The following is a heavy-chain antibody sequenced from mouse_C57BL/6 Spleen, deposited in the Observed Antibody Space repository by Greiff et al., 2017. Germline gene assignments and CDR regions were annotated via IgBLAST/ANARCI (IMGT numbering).Heavy chain of an antibody. Sequence: QVQLKESGPELVKPGASVKISCKASGFAFSSSWMNWVKQRPGKGLEWIGRIYPGDGDTNYNGKFKGKATLTADTSSSTAYMQLSSLTCGDSAVYFCAGNWDEVAYWGQGTLVTVSA. CDR2: IYPGDGDT. CDR1: GFAFSSSW. D-gene: IGHD4-1*01. V-gene: IGHV1-82*01. CDR3: AGNWDEVAY. J-gene: IGHJ3*01.